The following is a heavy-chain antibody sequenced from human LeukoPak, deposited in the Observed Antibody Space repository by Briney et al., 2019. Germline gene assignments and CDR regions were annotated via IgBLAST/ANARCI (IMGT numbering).Heavy chain of an antibody. CDR1: GYTFTSHD. CDR3: ARGSYYDSKLRAAFDI. V-gene: IGHV1-8*01. Sequence: GASVKVSYKASGYTFTSHDINWVRQATGQGLEWMGWMNPNSGNTGYAQKFQGRVTMTRNTSISTAYMELSSLRSEDTAVYYCARGSYYDSKLRAAFDIWGQGTMVTVSS. D-gene: IGHD3-22*01. J-gene: IGHJ3*02. CDR2: MNPNSGNT.